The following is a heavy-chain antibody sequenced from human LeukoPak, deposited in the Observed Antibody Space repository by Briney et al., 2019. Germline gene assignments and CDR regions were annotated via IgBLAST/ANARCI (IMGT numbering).Heavy chain of an antibody. CDR1: GGSISSYY. J-gene: IGHJ5*02. CDR3: ARDPSRITGTGNWFDP. Sequence: SETLSLTCTVSGGSISSYYWSWIRQPAGKGLEWIGRIYTSGSTNYNPSPKSRVTMSVDTSKNQFSLKLSSVTAADTAVYYCARDPSRITGTGNWFDPWGQGTLVTVSS. V-gene: IGHV4-4*07. D-gene: IGHD1-20*01. CDR2: IYTSGST.